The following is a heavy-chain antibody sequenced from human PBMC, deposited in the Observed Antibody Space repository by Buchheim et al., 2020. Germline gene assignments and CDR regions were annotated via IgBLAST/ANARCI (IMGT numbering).Heavy chain of an antibody. V-gene: IGHV3-30-3*01. CDR3: ARVSRAGATFFYYGMDV. CDR2: ISFDGNNK. Sequence: QVQLVESGGGVVQPGRSLRLSCAASGFSFSRYAMYWVRQAPGQGLEWVAAISFDGNNKYYDDSVKGRFTISRDNPKTTLFLQMNSLTGDDTATYYCARVSRAGATFFYYGMDVWGQGTT. D-gene: IGHD2/OR15-2a*01. J-gene: IGHJ6*02. CDR1: GFSFSRYA.